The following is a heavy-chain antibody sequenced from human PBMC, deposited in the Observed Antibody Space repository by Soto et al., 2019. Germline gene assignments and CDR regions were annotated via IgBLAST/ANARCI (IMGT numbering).Heavy chain of an antibody. J-gene: IGHJ4*02. D-gene: IGHD2-2*01. CDR3: AKDPQLLRPGKYYFDY. Sequence: PGGSLRLSCAASGFTFSSYAMHWVRQAPGKGLEWVAVISYDGSNKYYADPVKGRFTISRDNSKNILYLYMNSLRAEDTAIYYCAKDPQLLRPGKYYFDYWGQGTLVTVSS. V-gene: IGHV3-30-3*01. CDR2: ISYDGSNK. CDR1: GFTFSSYA.